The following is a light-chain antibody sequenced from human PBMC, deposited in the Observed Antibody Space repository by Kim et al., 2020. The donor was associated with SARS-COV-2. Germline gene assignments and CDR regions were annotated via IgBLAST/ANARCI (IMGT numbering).Light chain of an antibody. CDR2: EDT. Sequence: SYELTQPPSVSVSPGQTASITCSGDKLGDKYACWYQQKPGQSPVLVIYEDTKRPSGIPERFSGSNSGNTATLTISGTQAMDEADYYCQAWDGSTVVFGTGTKVTV. CDR3: QAWDGSTVV. CDR1: KLGDKY. V-gene: IGLV3-1*01. J-gene: IGLJ1*01.